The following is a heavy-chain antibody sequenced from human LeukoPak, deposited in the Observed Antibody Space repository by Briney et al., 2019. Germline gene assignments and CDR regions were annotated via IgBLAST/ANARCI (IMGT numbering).Heavy chain of an antibody. CDR2: IIPIFGTA. CDR3: ARGPYYYDSSGSFDY. CDR1: GGTFSSYA. V-gene: IGHV1-69*13. J-gene: IGHJ4*02. D-gene: IGHD3-22*01. Sequence: SVKVSCKASGGTFSSYAISWVRQAPGQGLEWMGGIIPIFGTANYAQKFQGRVTITADESTSTAYMELSSLRSEDTAVYYCARGPYYYDSSGSFDYWVQGTLVTVSS.